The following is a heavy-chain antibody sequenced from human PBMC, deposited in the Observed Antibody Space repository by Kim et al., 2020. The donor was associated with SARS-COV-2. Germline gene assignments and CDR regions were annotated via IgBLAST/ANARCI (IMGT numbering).Heavy chain of an antibody. CDR2: LTGGGDNT. CDR3: AKDILTRGGWYSDL. D-gene: IGHD6-19*01. CDR1: GFSFPNFA. J-gene: IGHJ4*02. V-gene: IGHV3-23*01. Sequence: GGSLRLSCVASGFSFPNFAMSWVRQAPGKGLEWVATLTGGGDNTFYADSVKGRFIISRDNFENTLFLQMDSLRAEDAAVYYCAKDILTRGGWYSDLWGQGVLVTVSS.